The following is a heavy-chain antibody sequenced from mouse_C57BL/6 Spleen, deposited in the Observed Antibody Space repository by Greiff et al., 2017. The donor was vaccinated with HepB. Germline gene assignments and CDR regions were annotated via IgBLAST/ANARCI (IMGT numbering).Heavy chain of an antibody. V-gene: IGHV5-12*01. CDR3: ARRGYGVYAMDY. D-gene: IGHD2-2*01. Sequence: EVQRVESGGGLVQPGGSLKLSCAASGFTFSDYYMYWVRQTPEKRLEWVAYISNGGGSTYYPDTVKGRFTISRDNAKNTLYLQMSRLKSEDTAMYYCARRGYGVYAMDYWGQGTSVTVSS. J-gene: IGHJ4*01. CDR1: GFTFSDYY. CDR2: ISNGGGST.